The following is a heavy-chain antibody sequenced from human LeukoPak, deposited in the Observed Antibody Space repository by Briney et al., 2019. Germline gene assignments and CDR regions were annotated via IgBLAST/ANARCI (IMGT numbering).Heavy chain of an antibody. J-gene: IGHJ4*02. D-gene: IGHD1-26*01. V-gene: IGHV4-61*01. CDR3: ARLDSGSY. CDR1: GGSISSGSYY. Sequence: PSQTLSLTCTVSGGSISSGSYYWSWIRQPPGKGLEWIGYIYYSGSTNYNPSLKSRVTISVDTSKNQFSLKLSSVTAADTAVYYCARLDSGSYWGQGTLVTVSS. CDR2: IYYSGST.